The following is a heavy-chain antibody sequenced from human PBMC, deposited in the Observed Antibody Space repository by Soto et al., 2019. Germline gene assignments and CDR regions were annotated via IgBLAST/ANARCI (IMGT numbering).Heavy chain of an antibody. J-gene: IGHJ4*02. D-gene: IGHD2-21*02. V-gene: IGHV1-8*01. CDR3: ARDIVVVTAIDYFDY. CDR2: MNPNSGNT. Sequence: ASVKVSCKASGYTFTSYDINWVRQATGQGLEWMGWMNPNSGNTGYAQKFQGRVTMTRNTSISTAYMELRSLRSDDTAVYYCARDIVVVTAIDYFDYWGQGTLVTVSS. CDR1: GYTFTSYD.